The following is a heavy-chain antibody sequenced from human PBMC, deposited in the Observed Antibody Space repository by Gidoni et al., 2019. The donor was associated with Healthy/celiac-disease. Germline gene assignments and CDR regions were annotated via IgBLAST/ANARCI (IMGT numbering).Heavy chain of an antibody. CDR1: GFPFSSYA. Sequence: EVQLLESGGGLVQPGGSLRLSCAASGFPFSSYAMSWVRQAPGKGLEWVSAISGSGGSTYYADSVKGRFTISRDNSKNTLYLQMNSLRAEDTAVYYCAKARRLLEYFDYWGQGTLVTVSS. J-gene: IGHJ4*02. D-gene: IGHD1-1*01. CDR2: ISGSGGST. V-gene: IGHV3-23*01. CDR3: AKARRLLEYFDY.